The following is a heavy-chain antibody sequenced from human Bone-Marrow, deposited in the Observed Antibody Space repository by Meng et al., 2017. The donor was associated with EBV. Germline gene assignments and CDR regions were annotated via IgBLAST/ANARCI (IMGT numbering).Heavy chain of an antibody. CDR3: ARVVAAIDY. D-gene: IGHD2-15*01. CDR2: IYYSGST. J-gene: IGHJ4*02. Sequence: QLQEAGHGLVKPSETLSLACTGSGGSISSSSYYWGWIRQPPGKGLEWIGSIYYSGSTYYNPSLKSRVTISVDTSKNQFSLKLSSVTAADTAVYYCARVVAAIDYWGQGTLVTVSS. CDR1: GGSISSSSYY. V-gene: IGHV4-39*07.